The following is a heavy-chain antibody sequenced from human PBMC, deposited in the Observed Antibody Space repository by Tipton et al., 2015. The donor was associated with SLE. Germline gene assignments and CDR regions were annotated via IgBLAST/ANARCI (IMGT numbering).Heavy chain of an antibody. D-gene: IGHD2/OR15-2a*01. CDR3: ARGGGSLSY. CDR1: GGSISSHY. Sequence: TLSLTCTVSGGSISSHYWSWIRQPPGKGLEWIGYIYFTGSTNYNPSLKSRVTISVDMSKNQFSLKLTSVTAADTAVYYCARGGGSLSYWGQGTLVTVSS. V-gene: IGHV4-59*11. CDR2: IYFTGST. J-gene: IGHJ4*02.